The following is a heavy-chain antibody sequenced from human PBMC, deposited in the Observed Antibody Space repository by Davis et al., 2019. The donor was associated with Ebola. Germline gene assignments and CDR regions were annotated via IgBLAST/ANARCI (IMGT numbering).Heavy chain of an antibody. J-gene: IGHJ6*02. CDR1: GGSISSSSYY. V-gene: IGHV4-39*01. Sequence: PSETLSLTCTVSGGSISSSSYYWGWIRQPLGKGLEWIGSIYYRGSTYYNPSLKSRVTISVDTSKNQFSLKLSSVTAADTAVYYCARPRDYYYYYGMDVWGQGTTVTVSS. CDR3: ARPRDYYYYYGMDV. CDR2: IYYRGST.